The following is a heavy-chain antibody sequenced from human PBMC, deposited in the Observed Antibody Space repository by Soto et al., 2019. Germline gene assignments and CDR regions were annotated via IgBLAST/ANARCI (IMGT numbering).Heavy chain of an antibody. CDR3: ASTTRPGYGMDV. J-gene: IGHJ6*02. Sequence: GEALKLSCKRSGYKFTTYWITWVRQMPGKGLEWMGRIDPSDSYTNYSPSFQGHVTISADKSISTAYLQWSSLKASDTAMYYCASTTRPGYGMDVWGQGTTVTVSS. CDR2: IDPSDSYT. V-gene: IGHV5-10-1*01. D-gene: IGHD6-6*01. CDR1: GYKFTTYW.